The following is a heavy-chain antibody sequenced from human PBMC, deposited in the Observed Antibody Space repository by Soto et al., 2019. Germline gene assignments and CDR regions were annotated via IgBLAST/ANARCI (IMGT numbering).Heavy chain of an antibody. CDR3: ARDFGGTGWSGHYFDN. V-gene: IGHV5-51*01. J-gene: IGHJ4*02. CDR2: VYPDDSDA. D-gene: IGHD6-19*01. CDR1: GYTFTNYW. Sequence: GESLKISCQASGYTFTNYWIGWVRQRPGTGLEWMGNVYPDDSDARYSPSFQGQVTMSVDKSINTAYLQWSRLKASDTAVYYCARDFGGTGWSGHYFDNWGQGALVTVPS.